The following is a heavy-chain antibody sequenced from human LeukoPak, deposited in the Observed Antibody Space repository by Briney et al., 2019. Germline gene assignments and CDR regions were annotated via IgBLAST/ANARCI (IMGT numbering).Heavy chain of an antibody. CDR3: TRPDYGDYGYYYYGMDV. D-gene: IGHD4-17*01. CDR2: IRSKANSYAT. V-gene: IGHV3-73*01. J-gene: IGHJ6*04. CDR1: GLPFSGSA. Sequence: GGSLRLSCAASGLPFSGSAMHWVRQPSGKGLEWVGRIRSKANSYATAYAASVKCRFTISRDDSKNTAYLQMNSLKTEDTAVYYCTRPDYGDYGYYYYGMDVWGKGTTVTVSS.